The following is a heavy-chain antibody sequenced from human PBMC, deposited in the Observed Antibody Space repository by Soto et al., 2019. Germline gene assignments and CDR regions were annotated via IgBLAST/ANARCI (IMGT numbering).Heavy chain of an antibody. V-gene: IGHV3-48*01. CDR3: ASSTGY. CDR1: GFTFSSYS. D-gene: IGHD4-17*01. J-gene: IGHJ4*02. CDR2: ISSSSSTI. Sequence: PGGFLRLSCAASGFTFSSYSMNWVRQAPGKGLEWVSYISSSSSTIYYADSVEGRFTISRDNAKNSLYLQMNSLRAEDTAVYYCASSTGYWGQGTLVTVSS.